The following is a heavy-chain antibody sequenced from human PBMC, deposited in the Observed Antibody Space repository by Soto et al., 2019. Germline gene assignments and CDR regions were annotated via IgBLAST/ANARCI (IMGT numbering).Heavy chain of an antibody. D-gene: IGHD5-12*01. V-gene: IGHV3-30-3*01. Sequence: QVQLVESGGGVVQPGRSLRLSCAASGFTFSSYAMHWVRQAPGKGLEWVAVISYDGSNKYYADSVKGRFTISRDNAKNSLYLQMNSLRAEDTAVYYCATSHSGYDMIDYWGQGTLVTVSS. CDR2: ISYDGSNK. CDR1: GFTFSSYA. CDR3: ATSHSGYDMIDY. J-gene: IGHJ4*02.